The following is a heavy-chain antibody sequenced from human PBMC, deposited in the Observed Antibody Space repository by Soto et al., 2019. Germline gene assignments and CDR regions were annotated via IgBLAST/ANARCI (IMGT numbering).Heavy chain of an antibody. D-gene: IGHD6-13*01. CDR1: GGSISSYY. J-gene: IGHJ6*03. CDR3: ARAVAGYSSSWYLPYMDV. CDR2: IYYSGST. V-gene: IGHV4-59*08. Sequence: PSETLSLTCTVSGGSISSYYWSWIRQPPGKGLEWIGYIYYSGSTNYNPSLKSRVTISVDTSKNQFSLKLSSVTAADTAVYYCARAVAGYSSSWYLPYMDVWGKGTTVTVSS.